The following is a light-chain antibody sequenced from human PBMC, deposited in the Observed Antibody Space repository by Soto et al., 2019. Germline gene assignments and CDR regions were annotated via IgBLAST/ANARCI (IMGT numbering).Light chain of an antibody. CDR1: SSDIGAYNF. CDR3: TSWTTSTTMI. V-gene: IGLV2-14*03. Sequence: QSVLTQPASVSGSPGRLITISCTGTSSDIGAYNFVSWYQQHPGKAPKLMLYDVNIRPSGVSNRFSGSKSGNTASLTISGLQAEDEADYYCTSWTTSTTMIFGGGTKVTVL. J-gene: IGLJ2*01. CDR2: DVN.